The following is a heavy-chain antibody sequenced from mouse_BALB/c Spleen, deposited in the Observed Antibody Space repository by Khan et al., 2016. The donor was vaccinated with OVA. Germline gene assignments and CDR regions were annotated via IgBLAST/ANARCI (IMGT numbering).Heavy chain of an antibody. CDR1: GDSITSGY. D-gene: IGHD2-10*01. Sequence: EMQLVESGPSLVKPSQTLSLTCSVTGDSITSGYWNWIRKFPGNKLEYMGYISYSGSTYYNPSLKSRISITRDTSKNQCYLQLNSVTTEDTATYYCAGTSYYGNYYFDYWGQGTTLTVSS. J-gene: IGHJ2*01. CDR3: AGTSYYGNYYFDY. V-gene: IGHV3-8*02. CDR2: ISYSGST.